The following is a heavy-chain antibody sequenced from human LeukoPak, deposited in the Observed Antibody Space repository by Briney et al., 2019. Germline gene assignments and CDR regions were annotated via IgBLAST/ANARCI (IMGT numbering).Heavy chain of an antibody. Sequence: GGSLRLSCAASGFTFSGDAMSWVPQAPGKGLEWVSYISSGGSTVYYADSVKGRFTISRDNAKNSLYLQMNSLRAEDTAVYYCARVIIVGATGIWGQGTMVTVSS. CDR3: ARVIIVGATGI. CDR1: GFTFSGDA. CDR2: ISSGGSTV. D-gene: IGHD1-26*01. V-gene: IGHV3-48*03. J-gene: IGHJ3*02.